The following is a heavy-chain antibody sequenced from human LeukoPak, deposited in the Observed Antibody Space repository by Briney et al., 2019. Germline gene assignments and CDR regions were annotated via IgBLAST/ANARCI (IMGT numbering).Heavy chain of an antibody. D-gene: IGHD3-10*01. V-gene: IGHV1-18*01. CDR2: ISAYNGNT. J-gene: IGHJ3*02. CDR3: ARAAWFGELVAFDI. Sequence: ASLKVSCKASGYTFTNYGIHWVRQAPGQGLEWMGWISAYNGNTNSAQKLQGRVTMTTDTSTSTAYMELRSLRSDDTAVYYCARAAWFGELVAFDIWGQGTMVTVSS. CDR1: GYTFTNYG.